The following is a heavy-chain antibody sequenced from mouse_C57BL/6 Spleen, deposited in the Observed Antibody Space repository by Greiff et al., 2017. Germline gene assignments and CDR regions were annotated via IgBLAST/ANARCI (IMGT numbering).Heavy chain of an antibody. V-gene: IGHV5-9*01. D-gene: IGHD1-1*01. CDR1: GFTFSSYT. CDR2: ISGGGGNT. J-gene: IGHJ1*03. CDR3: ARPRIYYYGSSYWYFDV. Sequence: EVQGVESGGGLVKPGGSLKLSCAASGFTFSSYTMSWVRQTPEKRLEWVATISGGGGNTYYPDSVKGRFTISRDNAKNTLYLQMSSLRSEDTALYYCARPRIYYYGSSYWYFDVWGTGTTVTVSS.